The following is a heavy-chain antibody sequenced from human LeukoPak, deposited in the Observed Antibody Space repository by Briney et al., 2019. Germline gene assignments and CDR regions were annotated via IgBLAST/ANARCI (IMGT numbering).Heavy chain of an antibody. CDR3: TRVHCSSSTCYTYDAFDI. J-gene: IGHJ3*02. CDR2: IYYSGST. V-gene: IGHV4-59*01. CDR1: GGSISGYY. D-gene: IGHD2-2*02. Sequence: PSETLSLTCIVSGGSISGYYWVWIRQPPGKGLEWIGYIYYSGSTYYNPSLKSRVTMSVDTSKNQFSLKLSSVTAADTAVYYCTRVHCSSSTCYTYDAFDIWGQGTMVTVSS.